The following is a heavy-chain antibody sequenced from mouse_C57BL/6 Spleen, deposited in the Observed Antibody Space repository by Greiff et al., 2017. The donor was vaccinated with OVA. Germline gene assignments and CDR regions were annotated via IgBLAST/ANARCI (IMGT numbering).Heavy chain of an antibody. CDR2: IDPSDSYT. V-gene: IGHV1-50*01. D-gene: IGHD2-5*01. Sequence: QVQLQQPGAELVKPGASVKLSCKASGYTFTSYWMQWVKQRPGQGLEWIGEIDPSDSYTNYNQKFKGKATLTVDTSSSTAYMQLSSLTSEDSAVYYCARLDYSNPWYFDVWGTGTTVTVSS. J-gene: IGHJ1*03. CDR1: GYTFTSYW. CDR3: ARLDYSNPWYFDV.